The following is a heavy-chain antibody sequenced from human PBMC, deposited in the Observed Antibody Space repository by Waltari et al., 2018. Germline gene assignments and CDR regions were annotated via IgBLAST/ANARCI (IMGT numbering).Heavy chain of an antibody. D-gene: IGHD3-10*01. CDR3: TKDRDGY. Sequence: EVQLVESGGGLVQPGGSLRRSCAASGFTVSSYAMSWVRQAPGKGLGWVSAISGGGGSTSYEDAVKGRSTISGDNTKNTLYLQMNSLGAEDTSVYYCTKDRDGYWGQGTLVTVSS. J-gene: IGHJ4*02. CDR2: ISGGGGST. CDR1: GFTVSSYA. V-gene: IGHV3-23*04.